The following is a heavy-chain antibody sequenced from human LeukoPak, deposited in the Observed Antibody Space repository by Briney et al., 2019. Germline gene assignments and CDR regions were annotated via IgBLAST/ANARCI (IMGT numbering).Heavy chain of an antibody. CDR3: AKDQGMITFGGVSGYFDY. V-gene: IGHV3-30*18. J-gene: IGHJ4*02. CDR2: ISYDGSNK. Sequence: GGSLRLSCAASGFTFSSYGMHWVRQAPGKGLEWVAVISYDGSNKYYADSVKGRFTISRDNSKNTLYLQMNSLGAEDTAVYYCAKDQGMITFGGVSGYFDYWGQGTLVTVSS. CDR1: GFTFSSYG. D-gene: IGHD3-16*01.